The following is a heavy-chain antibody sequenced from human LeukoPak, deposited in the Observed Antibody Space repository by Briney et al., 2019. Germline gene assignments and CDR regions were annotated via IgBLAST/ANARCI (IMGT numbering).Heavy chain of an antibody. CDR3: ARGPPGITIFGVAT. J-gene: IGHJ4*02. CDR2: INHSGST. Sequence: SETLSLTCTVSGGSISSSGYYWGWIRQPPGKGLEWIGEINHSGSTNYNPSLKSRVTISVDTSKNQFSLKLNSVTAADTAVYYCARGPPGITIFGVATGGQGTLVTVSS. D-gene: IGHD3-3*01. V-gene: IGHV4-39*07. CDR1: GGSISSSGYY.